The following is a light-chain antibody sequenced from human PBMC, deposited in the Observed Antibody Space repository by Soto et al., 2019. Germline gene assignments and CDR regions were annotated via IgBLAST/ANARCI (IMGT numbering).Light chain of an antibody. CDR2: SAS. V-gene: IGKV1-27*01. CDR3: QKYNTVPAT. J-gene: IGKJ5*01. Sequence: DIQMTQSPPSLSASVGDRVTITCRASQGIGNSLAWYQQKPGTVTKLLIYSASTLQSGVPSRFSGSGSGTDFTLTISSLQPEDVAAYYCQKYNTVPATFGQGKRLEIK. CDR1: QGIGNS.